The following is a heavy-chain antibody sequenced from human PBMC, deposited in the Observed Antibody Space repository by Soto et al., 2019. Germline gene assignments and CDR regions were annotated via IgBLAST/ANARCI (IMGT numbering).Heavy chain of an antibody. V-gene: IGHV3-23*01. CDR2: ISGSGGSK. CDR3: AKEKMTSIGFDAFDV. D-gene: IGHD6-19*01. CDR1: GFTFNTCD. J-gene: IGHJ3*01. Sequence: EVQLLESGGGLVQSGGSLRLSCAASGFTFNTCDMNWVRQSPGKGLEWVSAISGSGGSKHYADAVKGRFTISRDNSNNTLYLQRNSLRADDTAVYYCAKEKMTSIGFDAFDVWGQGTMVTVSS.